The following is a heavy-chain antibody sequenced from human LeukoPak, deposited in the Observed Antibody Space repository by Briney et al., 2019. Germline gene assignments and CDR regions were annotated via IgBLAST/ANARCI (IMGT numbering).Heavy chain of an antibody. D-gene: IGHD3-9*01. CDR1: GFTFSSYS. V-gene: IGHV3-21*04. CDR3: AKDRLFDPYYFDY. Sequence: GGSLRLSCAASGFTFSSYSMNWVRQAPGKGLEWVSSISSSTSYIYYADSVKGRFTISRDNAKNSLYLQMSSLRAEDTAVYYCAKDRLFDPYYFDYWGQGTLVTVSS. J-gene: IGHJ4*02. CDR2: ISSSTSYI.